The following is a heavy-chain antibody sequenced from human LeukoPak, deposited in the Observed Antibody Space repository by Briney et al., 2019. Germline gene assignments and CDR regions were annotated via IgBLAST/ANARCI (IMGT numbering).Heavy chain of an antibody. CDR3: TTDPFTMLAYGTGSLGFDY. CDR1: GFTFSNAW. V-gene: IGHV3-15*01. D-gene: IGHD3-10*01. CDR2: IKSKTDGGTT. Sequence: GGSLRLSCAASGFTFSNAWMSWVRQAPGKGLEWVGRIKSKTDGGTTDYAAPVKGRFTISRDDSKNTLYLQMNSLKTEDTAVYYRTTDPFTMLAYGTGSLGFDYWGQGTLVTVSS. J-gene: IGHJ4*02.